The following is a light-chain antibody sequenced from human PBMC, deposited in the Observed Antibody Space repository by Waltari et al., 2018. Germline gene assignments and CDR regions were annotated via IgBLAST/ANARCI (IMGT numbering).Light chain of an antibody. CDR1: QYINTW. V-gene: IGKV1-5*03. CDR2: KSS. Sequence: DIQMTQSPSTLSASVGDRVTITCRASQYINTWLAWYQQKPGKAPKLLISKSSSLEHAVPLIFSGSGFGTEFTLTISILQPDDSATYYCQRYSSYPPTFGGGTMLEIK. CDR3: QRYSSYPPT. J-gene: IGKJ4*01.